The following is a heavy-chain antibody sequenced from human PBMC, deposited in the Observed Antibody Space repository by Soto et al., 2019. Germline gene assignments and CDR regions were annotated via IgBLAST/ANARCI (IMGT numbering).Heavy chain of an antibody. J-gene: IGHJ5*02. V-gene: IGHV1-69*01. CDR3: AVAQPPVGGWFDP. Sequence: QVQLVQSGAEMKKPGSSVKVSCKASGDTLSTSSYPISWVRQAPGQGLEWMGGITPIFGTTNYAQKFQGRITITADESTRTTHMVLSRLRSEDTAVYYCAVAQPPVGGWFDPWGQGTLVIVSS. CDR2: ITPIFGTT. D-gene: IGHD3-16*01. CDR1: GDTLSTSSYP.